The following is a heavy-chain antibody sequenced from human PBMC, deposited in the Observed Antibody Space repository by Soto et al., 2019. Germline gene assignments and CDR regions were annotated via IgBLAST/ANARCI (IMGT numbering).Heavy chain of an antibody. CDR1: GFTLSDYY. Sequence: QVQLVESGGGLVKPGGSLTLSCVGSGFTLSDYYMSWIRQAPGKGLEWVAYIGHTGSPIFYADSVKGRFTISRDNAKNSLYLQMNSLRAEDTPLYYCARGSWYYCFDWWGQGTLVTVSS. CDR2: IGHTGSPI. V-gene: IGHV3-11*01. CDR3: ARGSWYYCFDW. D-gene: IGHD3-3*01. J-gene: IGHJ4*02.